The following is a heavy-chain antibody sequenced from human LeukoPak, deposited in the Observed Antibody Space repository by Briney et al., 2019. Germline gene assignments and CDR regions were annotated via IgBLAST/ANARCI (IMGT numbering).Heavy chain of an antibody. CDR2: ISSTSSYI. CDR3: AKDQWFDSYGYDY. V-gene: IGHV3-21*01. Sequence: PGGSLRLSCEGSGFTFSSYTMIWVRQAPGKGLEWLTSISSTSSYIYYADSVKGRFTISRDNAKNTLYLQMNSLRAEDTAVYYCAKDQWFDSYGYDYWGQGTLVTVSS. CDR1: GFTFSSYT. D-gene: IGHD5-18*01. J-gene: IGHJ4*02.